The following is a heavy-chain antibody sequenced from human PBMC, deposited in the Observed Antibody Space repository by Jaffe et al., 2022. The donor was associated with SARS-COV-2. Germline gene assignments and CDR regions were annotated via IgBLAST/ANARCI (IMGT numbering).Heavy chain of an antibody. CDR3: ARWFSGGKYYFDY. CDR1: GYTFTSYY. J-gene: IGHJ4*02. Sequence: QVQLVQCGAEVKKPGASVKVSCKASGYTFTSYYIHWVRQAPGQGLEWMGIINPSDGSTTYAQKFQGRVTMTRDTSTSTVYMELSSLRSEDTAVYYCARWFSGGKYYFDYWGQGTLVTVSS. CDR2: INPSDGST. V-gene: IGHV1-46*01. D-gene: IGHD3-10*01.